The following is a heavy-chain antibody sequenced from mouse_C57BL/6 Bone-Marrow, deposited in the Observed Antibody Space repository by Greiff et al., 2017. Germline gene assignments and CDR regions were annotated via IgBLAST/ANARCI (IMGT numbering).Heavy chain of an antibody. J-gene: IGHJ2*01. CDR2: IYPGNSDT. CDR3: ARWDYYGYYFDY. D-gene: IGHD1-1*01. V-gene: IGHV1-5*01. CDR1: GYTFTSYW. Sequence: EVKLMESGTVLARPGASVKMSCKTSGYTFTSYWMHWVKQRPGQGLEWIGAIYPGNSDTSYNQKFKSKSTLTVDKSSSTAYMQLSSLTSEDSAVYYCARWDYYGYYFDYWGQGTTLTVSS.